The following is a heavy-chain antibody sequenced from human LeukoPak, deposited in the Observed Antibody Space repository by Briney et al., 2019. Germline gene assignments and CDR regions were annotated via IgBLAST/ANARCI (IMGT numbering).Heavy chain of an antibody. D-gene: IGHD3-3*01. V-gene: IGHV4-59*01. CDR2: IYYSGST. Sequence: SETLPLTCTVSGGSISSYYWSWIRQPPGKGLEWIGYIYYSGSTNYNPSLKSRVTISVDTSKNQFSLKLSSVTAADTAVYYCARSITIFGVGPTFDPWGQGTLVTVSS. CDR1: GGSISSYY. J-gene: IGHJ5*02. CDR3: ARSITIFGVGPTFDP.